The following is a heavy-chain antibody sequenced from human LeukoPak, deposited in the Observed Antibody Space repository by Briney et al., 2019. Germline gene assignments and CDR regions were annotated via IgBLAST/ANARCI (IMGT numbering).Heavy chain of an antibody. CDR1: GFTFSSYD. D-gene: IGHD6-19*01. J-gene: IGHJ3*02. V-gene: IGHV3-30*02. Sequence: GGSLRLSCSASGFTFSSYDIHWVRQVPGKGLEWVAFIRYDGTIKYYADSVKGRFTISRDNSKNTLYLQMNSLRTEDTAVFYCAKGLWLAAAFDIWGQGTMVTVSS. CDR3: AKGLWLAAAFDI. CDR2: IRYDGTIK.